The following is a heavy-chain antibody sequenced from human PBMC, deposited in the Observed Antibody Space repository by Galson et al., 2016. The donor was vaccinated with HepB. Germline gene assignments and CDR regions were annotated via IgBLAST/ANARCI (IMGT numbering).Heavy chain of an antibody. D-gene: IGHD3-16*01. CDR1: GYTFTSYG. J-gene: IGHJ6*02. V-gene: IGHV1-18*01. CDR2: ISAYNGDT. Sequence: SVKVSCKASGYTFTSYGISWVRQAPGQGLEWMGWISAYNGDTNYAQKFQGRVTLTTDTSTTTVYMELRSLGSDDTAVYYCARKPPGGALDAWGQGTTVTVSS. CDR3: ARKPPGGALDA.